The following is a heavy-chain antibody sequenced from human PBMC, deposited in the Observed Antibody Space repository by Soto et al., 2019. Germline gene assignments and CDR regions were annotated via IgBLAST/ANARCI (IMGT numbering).Heavy chain of an antibody. CDR2: IIPIFGTA. CDR1: GGTFSSYA. CDR3: ARDLVEMATKYNWFYP. D-gene: IGHD5-12*01. V-gene: IGHV1-69*13. J-gene: IGHJ5*02. Sequence: GSSVKVSCKASGGTFSSYAISWVRQAPGQGLEWMGGIIPIFGTANYAQKFQGRVTITADESTSTAYMELSSLRSEDTAVYYCARDLVEMATKYNWFYPWGQGTLVTVSS.